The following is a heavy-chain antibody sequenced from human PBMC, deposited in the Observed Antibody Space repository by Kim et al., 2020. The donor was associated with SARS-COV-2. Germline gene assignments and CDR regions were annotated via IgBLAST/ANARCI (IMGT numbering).Heavy chain of an antibody. D-gene: IGHD1-7*01. CDR1: GFTFSSYG. V-gene: IGHV3-33*01. J-gene: IGHJ5*02. Sequence: GGSLRLSCAASGFTFSSYGMHWVRQAPGKGLEWVAVIWYDGSNKYYADSVKGRFTISRDNSKNTLYLQMNSLRAEDTAVYYCAREELPSESWFDPWGQGTLVTVSS. CDR3: AREELPSESWFDP. CDR2: IWYDGSNK.